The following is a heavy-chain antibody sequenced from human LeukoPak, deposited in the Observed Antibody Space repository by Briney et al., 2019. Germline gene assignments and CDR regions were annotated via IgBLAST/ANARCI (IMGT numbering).Heavy chain of an antibody. Sequence: GGSLRLSCAASGFSFSSYWMAWVRHAPGEGLEWVACIKEDGSEEYYVDSVRGRFTISRDNAKNSVFLQMNSLRAEDTAVYFCARDFLGRSAAPCRGMDVWGHGTSVTVSS. CDR3: ARDFLGRSAAPCRGMDV. CDR1: GFSFSSYW. D-gene: IGHD6-13*01. V-gene: IGHV3-7*04. CDR2: IKEDGSEE. J-gene: IGHJ6*02.